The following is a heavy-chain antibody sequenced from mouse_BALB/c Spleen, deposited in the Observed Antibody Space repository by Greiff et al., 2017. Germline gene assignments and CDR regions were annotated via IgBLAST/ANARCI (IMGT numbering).Heavy chain of an antibody. J-gene: IGHJ4*01. CDR1: GYSFTSYY. CDR3: ARREYYDYDEGGLYAMDY. Sequence: EVQLQQSGPELMKPGASVKISCKASGYSFTSYYMHWVKQSHGKSLEWIGYIDPFNGGTSYNQKFKGKATLTVDKSSSTAYMHLSSLTSEDSAVYYCARREYYDYDEGGLYAMDYWGQGTSVTVSS. CDR2: IDPFNGGT. V-gene: IGHV1-28*01. D-gene: IGHD2-4*01.